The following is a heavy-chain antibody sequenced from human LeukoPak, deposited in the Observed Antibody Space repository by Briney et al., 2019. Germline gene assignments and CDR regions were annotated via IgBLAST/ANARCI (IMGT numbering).Heavy chain of an antibody. V-gene: IGHV3-33*01. Sequence: PGGSLRLSCATSGFIFSHFGMHWVRQAPGKGLEWVAGIQSDGSQEYFADSVKGRSTISRDKSKSTMYLQIDTLRAEDTAVYYCARDSCLIKTCLDYWGQGTLVTVSS. CDR2: IQSDGSQE. CDR1: GFIFSHFG. J-gene: IGHJ4*02. CDR3: ARDSCLIKTCLDY. D-gene: IGHD3-10*01.